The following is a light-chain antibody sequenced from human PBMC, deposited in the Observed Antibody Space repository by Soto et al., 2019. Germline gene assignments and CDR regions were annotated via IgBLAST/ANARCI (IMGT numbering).Light chain of an antibody. Sequence: QSALTRPPSASGSPGQSVTISCTGTSSDVGYYHHVSWYQQHPGKAPKLMIYEVNKRPSGVPDRFSGSKSGNTASLTVSGLQAEDEADYHCCSYAGSNTVIFGGGTKVTVL. CDR3: CSYAGSNTVI. V-gene: IGLV2-8*01. CDR1: SSDVGYYHH. CDR2: EVN. J-gene: IGLJ2*01.